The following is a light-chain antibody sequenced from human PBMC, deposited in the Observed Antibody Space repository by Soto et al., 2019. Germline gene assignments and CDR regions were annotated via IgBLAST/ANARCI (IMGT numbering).Light chain of an antibody. CDR3: QQYGSSPRT. Sequence: EVELAQSPVTLSLSPGERATLSCRASQSLSSSQLAWYQQKPGQAPRLLIHDASSRATGISDRFTGSGSGTDFTLTIPTMEPEDFAVYYCQQYGSSPRTFGLGTKVDIK. V-gene: IGKV3-20*01. CDR2: DAS. CDR1: QSLSSSQ. J-gene: IGKJ1*01.